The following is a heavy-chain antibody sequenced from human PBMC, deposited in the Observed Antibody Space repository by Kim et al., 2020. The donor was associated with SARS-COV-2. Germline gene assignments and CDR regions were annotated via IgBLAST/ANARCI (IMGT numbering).Heavy chain of an antibody. V-gene: IGHV4-4*02. Sequence: SETLSLTCAVSGGSISSSNWWSWVRQPPGKGLEWIGEIYHSGSTNYNPSLKSRVTISVDKSKNQFSLKLSSVTAADTAVYYCARGDYYDSSGYYDPYYFDYWGQRTLVTVSS. D-gene: IGHD3-22*01. CDR3: ARGDYYDSSGYYDPYYFDY. CDR1: GGSISSSNW. J-gene: IGHJ4*02. CDR2: IYHSGST.